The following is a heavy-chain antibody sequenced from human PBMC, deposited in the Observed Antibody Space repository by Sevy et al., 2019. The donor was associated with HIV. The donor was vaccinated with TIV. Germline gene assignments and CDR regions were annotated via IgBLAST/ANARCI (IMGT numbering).Heavy chain of an antibody. CDR1: GGTFSSYG. V-gene: IGHV1-69*13. CDR2: IIPILGTT. J-gene: IGHJ4*02. CDR3: ARGGGNGWYYFDY. D-gene: IGHD6-19*01. Sequence: ASVKVSCKASGGTFSSYGMSWVRQAPGQGLEWMGGIIPILGTTNYAQKFQGRVTITADEFTKTAYMELSSLRSEDTAVYYCARGGGNGWYYFDYWGQETLVTVSS.